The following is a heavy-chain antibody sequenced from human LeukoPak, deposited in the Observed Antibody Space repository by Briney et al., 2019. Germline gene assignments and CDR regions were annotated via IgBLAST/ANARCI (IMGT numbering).Heavy chain of an antibody. J-gene: IGHJ4*02. Sequence: GASVKVSCKASGYTLNKFGMSWVRQAPGQGREWLGWINTYNGNTKLGEKFQGRVTMTTDTSTSKVYMELTSLRTDDTAVYFCARVTPQHLKRFDYWGQGTLITVSS. CDR3: ARVTPQHLKRFDY. D-gene: IGHD6-13*01. CDR1: GYTLNKFG. CDR2: INTYNGNT. V-gene: IGHV1-18*01.